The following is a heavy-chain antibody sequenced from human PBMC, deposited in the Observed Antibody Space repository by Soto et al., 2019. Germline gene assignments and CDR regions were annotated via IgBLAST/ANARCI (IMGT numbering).Heavy chain of an antibody. Sequence: GGSRRLSGVASGFTFSSYSMSWVRQAPGKGLEWGSGFRAGGDDGNTYSADSVKGRFSISRDNSKNTLYLQMHSLRADDTAVYFCAIGRHKTSGSNTWFDPWGRGTLVTVSS. CDR2: FRAGGDDGNT. CDR3: AIGRHKTSGSNTWFDP. D-gene: IGHD3-22*01. V-gene: IGHV3-23*01. J-gene: IGHJ5*02. CDR1: GFTFSSYS.